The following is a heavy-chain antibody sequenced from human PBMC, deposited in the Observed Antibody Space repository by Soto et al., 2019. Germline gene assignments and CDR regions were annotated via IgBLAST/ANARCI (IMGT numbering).Heavy chain of an antibody. J-gene: IGHJ6*02. Sequence: PSETLSLTCVVSGGSIISSSWWTWVRQPPGKGLEWIGQIYHSGTTNHNPSLKSRVTFSIHKSKNQFSLELRSVTAADTALYYCARGVTVFGVVIIPAGLDVWGRGTTVTVSS. CDR3: ARGVTVFGVVIIPAGLDV. D-gene: IGHD3-3*01. CDR1: GGSIISSSW. V-gene: IGHV4-4*02. CDR2: IYHSGTT.